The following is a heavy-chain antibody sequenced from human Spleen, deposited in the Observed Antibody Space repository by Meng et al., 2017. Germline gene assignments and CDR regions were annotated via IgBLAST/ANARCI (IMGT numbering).Heavy chain of an antibody. D-gene: IGHD3-22*01. CDR3: AREFQSSGYAGTFDL. J-gene: IGHJ3*01. CDR2: ISADGTNK. Sequence: GGSLRLSCVAAGFTSTPPHMHWVRQAPGKGLEWVAVISADGTNKHFADSVKGRFTISRDNPKATLYLEMNSLRNEDTGVYYCAREFQSSGYAGTFDLWGQGTTVTVSS. V-gene: IGHV3-30*04. CDR1: GFTSTPPH.